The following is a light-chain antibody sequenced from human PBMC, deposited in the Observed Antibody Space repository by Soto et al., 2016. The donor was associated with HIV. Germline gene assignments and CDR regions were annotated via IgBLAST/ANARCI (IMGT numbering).Light chain of an antibody. CDR1: QSIGSW. CDR3: QQYNSYPYT. V-gene: IGKV1D-16*01. Sequence: DIQMTQSPSSVSASVGDRVTITCRTNQSIGSWLAWYQQKAGKAPKLLIYGAASLQSGVPSRFSGSGSGTEFTLTISSLQPDDFATYYCQQYNSYPYTFGQGTKLEIK. CDR2: GAA. J-gene: IGKJ2*01.